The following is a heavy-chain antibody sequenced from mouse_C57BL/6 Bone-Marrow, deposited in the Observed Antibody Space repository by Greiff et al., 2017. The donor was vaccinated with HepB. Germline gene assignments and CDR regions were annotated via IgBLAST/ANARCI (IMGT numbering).Heavy chain of an antibody. D-gene: IGHD2-4*01. CDR1: GYSITSGYY. J-gene: IGHJ3*01. CDR3: ASRPPLYYDYEAY. Sequence: EVQLQESGPGLVKPSQSLSLTCSVTGYSITSGYYWNWIRQFPGNKLEWMGYISYDGSNNYNPSLKNRISITRDTSKNQFFLKLNSVTTEDTATYYCASRPPLYYDYEAYWGQGTLVTVSA. CDR2: ISYDGSN. V-gene: IGHV3-6*01.